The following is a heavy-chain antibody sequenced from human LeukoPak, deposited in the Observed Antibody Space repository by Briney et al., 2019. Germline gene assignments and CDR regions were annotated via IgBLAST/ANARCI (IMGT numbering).Heavy chain of an antibody. CDR3: ARVIDTMVRGVIHNYFDY. Sequence: PGRSLRLSCAASGFTFSSYAMHWVRQAPGKGLEWVAVISYDGSNKYYADSVKGRFTISRDNSKNTLYLQMNSLRAEDTAVYYCARVIDTMVRGVIHNYFDYWGQGTLVTVSS. V-gene: IGHV3-30*04. CDR1: GFTFSSYA. J-gene: IGHJ4*02. D-gene: IGHD3-10*01. CDR2: ISYDGSNK.